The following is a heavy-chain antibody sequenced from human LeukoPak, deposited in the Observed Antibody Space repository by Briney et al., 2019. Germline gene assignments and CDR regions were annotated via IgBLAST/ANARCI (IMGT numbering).Heavy chain of an antibody. CDR2: INHIGST. CDR3: ARQKWEQQGRDYYLNGLDV. V-gene: IGHV4-34*01. Sequence: SETLSLTCAVYGGSFSGYSWSWLRQPPGHGPEWIGEINHIGSTNYNPSLKSRVTISVDTSKNQFSLKLTSVTAADTAVYYCARQKWEQQGRDYYLNGLDVWGPGTTVIVSS. CDR1: GGSFSGYS. J-gene: IGHJ6*02. D-gene: IGHD1/OR15-1a*01.